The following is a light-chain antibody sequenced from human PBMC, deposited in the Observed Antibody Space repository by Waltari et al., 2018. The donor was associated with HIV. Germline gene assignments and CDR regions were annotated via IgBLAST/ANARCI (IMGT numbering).Light chain of an antibody. V-gene: IGLV1-40*01. Sequence: QSVLTQSPSVSGAPGQRVTISCTRSSSNIGAGYDVHWYQQLPGTAPKLLIYANINRPSGVPARFSGSKSGSSASLAITGLQAEDDAHYYCQSFDSSLTTSWVIFGGGTKLTVL. CDR3: QSFDSSLTTSWVI. CDR2: ANI. J-gene: IGLJ2*01. CDR1: SSNIGAGYD.